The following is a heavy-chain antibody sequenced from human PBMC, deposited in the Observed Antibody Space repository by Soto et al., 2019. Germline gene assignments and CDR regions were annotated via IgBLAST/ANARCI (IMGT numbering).Heavy chain of an antibody. CDR1: GFPFSSYG. D-gene: IGHD3-10*01. CDR2: ISYDGSNK. Sequence: QVQLVESGGGVVQPGRSLRLSCAASGFPFSSYGMHWVREAPGKGLVWVAVISYDGSNKYYADSVKGRFTISRDNSASTLYLQMNSLRPEDTALYYCVGGQYYFDCRGQGTLVTVSP. J-gene: IGHJ4*02. CDR3: VGGQYYFDC. V-gene: IGHV3-30*03.